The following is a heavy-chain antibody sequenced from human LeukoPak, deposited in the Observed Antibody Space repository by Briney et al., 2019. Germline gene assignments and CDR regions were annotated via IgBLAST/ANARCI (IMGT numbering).Heavy chain of an antibody. D-gene: IGHD4-17*01. J-gene: IGHJ6*02. V-gene: IGHV3-30*04. CDR2: ISYDGSNR. CDR3: ARDYGDYTYYYYGMDV. CDR1: GFTFSSYA. Sequence: GRSLRLSCAASGFTFSSYAMHWVRQAPGKGLEWVAVISYDGSNRYYADSVKGRFTISRGNSKNTLYLQMNSLRAEDTAVYYCARDYGDYTYYYYGMDVWGQGTTVTVSS.